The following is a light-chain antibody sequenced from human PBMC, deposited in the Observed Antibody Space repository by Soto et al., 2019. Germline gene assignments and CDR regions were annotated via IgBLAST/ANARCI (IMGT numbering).Light chain of an antibody. CDR3: QQYGGSPIP. CDR2: GAS. CDR1: QSVTTR. Sequence: IVLTQSPGTLSLSPGERAPLPCRASQSVTTRVAWYQHKPGQAPTLLMSGASTRASGVPVRCSGSGAGTDFTLTITRLEPEDFALYYCQQYGGSPIPFGLGTRLEI. V-gene: IGKV3-20*01. J-gene: IGKJ5*01.